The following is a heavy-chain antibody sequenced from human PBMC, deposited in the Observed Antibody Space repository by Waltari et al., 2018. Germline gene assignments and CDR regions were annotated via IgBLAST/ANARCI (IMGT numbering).Heavy chain of an antibody. CDR2: IYTSGST. Sequence: QVQLQESGPGLVKPSQTLSLTCTVSGGSISSCSYYWSWIRPPAGKGLEWIGYIYTSGSTNYNPSLKSRVTISVDTSKNQFSLKLSSVTTADTTVYYCASSYYDSSGYYFGYWGQGTLVTVSS. CDR3: ASSYYDSSGYYFGY. V-gene: IGHV4-61*09. J-gene: IGHJ4*02. D-gene: IGHD3-22*01. CDR1: GGSISSCSYY.